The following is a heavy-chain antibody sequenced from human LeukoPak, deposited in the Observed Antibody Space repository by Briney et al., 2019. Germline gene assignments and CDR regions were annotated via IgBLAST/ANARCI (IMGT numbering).Heavy chain of an antibody. D-gene: IGHD4-11*01. V-gene: IGHV1-69*04. J-gene: IGHJ6*03. CDR1: GYTFTSYD. Sequence: SVKVSCKASGYTFTSYDINWVRQAPGQGLEWMGRIIPILGIANYAQKFQGRVTITADKSTSTAYMELSSLRSEDTAVYYCAREALTDYTKGTPYYYNYMDVWGKGTTVTVSS. CDR2: IIPILGIA. CDR3: AREALTDYTKGTPYYYNYMDV.